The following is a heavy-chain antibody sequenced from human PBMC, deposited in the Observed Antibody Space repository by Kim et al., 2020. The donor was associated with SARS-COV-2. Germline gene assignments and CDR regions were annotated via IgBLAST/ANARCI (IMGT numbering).Heavy chain of an antibody. CDR3: AREYSSGWYGYYYYGMDV. CDR1: GGSISSSNW. V-gene: IGHV4-4*02. CDR2: IYHSGST. J-gene: IGHJ6*02. D-gene: IGHD6-19*01. Sequence: SETLSLTCAVSGGSISSSNWWSWVRQPPGKGLEWIGEIYHSGSTNYNPSLKSRVTISVDKSKNQFSLKLSSVTAADTAVYYCAREYSSGWYGYYYYGMDVWGQGTTVTGSS.